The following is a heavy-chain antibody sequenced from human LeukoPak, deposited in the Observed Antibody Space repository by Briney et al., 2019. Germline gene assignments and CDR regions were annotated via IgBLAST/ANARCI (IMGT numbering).Heavy chain of an antibody. CDR1: GITFSSYW. Sequence: PGGSLRLSCAASGITFSSYWMHWVRQAPGKGLVWVSGINSDGSSTNYADSVKGRFTISRDNAKNTLYLQMNSLRAEDTAVYYCARDASHGGYYEGIIDYWGQGTLVTVSS. D-gene: IGHD1-26*01. J-gene: IGHJ4*02. CDR3: ARDASHGGYYEGIIDY. CDR2: INSDGSST. V-gene: IGHV3-74*01.